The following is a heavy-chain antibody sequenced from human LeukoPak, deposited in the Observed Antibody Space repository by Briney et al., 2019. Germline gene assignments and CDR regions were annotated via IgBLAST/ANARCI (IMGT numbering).Heavy chain of an antibody. D-gene: IGHD6-13*01. CDR1: GGSFSGYY. V-gene: IGHV4-34*12. CDR3: ARFGSSTWYKGDFDI. J-gene: IGHJ3*02. CDR2: IVHRGNT. Sequence: SETLSLTCAVYGGSFSGYYWSWIRQPPGKGLEWIGEIVHRGNTKYNPSLKSRVTISVDTSKNQFSLNLTSVTAADTAVYYCARFGSSTWYKGDFDIWGQGTMVTVAS.